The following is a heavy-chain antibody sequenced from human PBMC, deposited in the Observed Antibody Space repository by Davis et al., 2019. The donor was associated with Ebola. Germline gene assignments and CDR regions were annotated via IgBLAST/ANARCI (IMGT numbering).Heavy chain of an antibody. CDR3: ARDGEVLGSVVVHSGMDV. J-gene: IGHJ6*04. CDR2: ISSSGSTI. CDR1: GFTFSDYY. Sequence: GESLKISCAASGFTFSDYYMRWIRQAPGKGLAWVSYISSSGSTIYYADSVKGRFTISRDNAKNSLYLQMNSLRAEDTAVYYCARDGEVLGSVVVHSGMDVWGKGTTVTVSS. V-gene: IGHV3-11*01. D-gene: IGHD3-16*01.